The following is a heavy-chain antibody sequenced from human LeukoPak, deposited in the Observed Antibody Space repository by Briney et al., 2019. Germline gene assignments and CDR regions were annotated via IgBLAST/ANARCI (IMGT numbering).Heavy chain of an antibody. CDR3: ARAVGGDGSGSL. CDR1: GGSISSGSYY. V-gene: IGHV4-61*01. CDR2: IYYRVTS. D-gene: IGHD3-10*01. J-gene: IGHJ4*02. Sequence: SETLSLTCTVSGGSISSGSYYWSWIRQPPGTGLEWIGYIYYRVTSDYNPSLKSRVTMSVDMSTRQISLKLSSVTAADTAVYYCARAVGGDGSGSLWGPGTLVTVSS.